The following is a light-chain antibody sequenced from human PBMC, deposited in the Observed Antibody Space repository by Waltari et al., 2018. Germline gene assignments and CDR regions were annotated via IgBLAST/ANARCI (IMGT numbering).Light chain of an antibody. J-gene: IGKJ5*01. Sequence: DIQMTQSPSSVSASLGDRVTITCRASQDISRYLAWYQQTPGRSPKLLIFDTSSLQSGVPSRFSGSGSGTDFTLTISSLQPEDFATYYCLQVSNFPITFGQGTRLEI. V-gene: IGKV1D-12*01. CDR1: QDISRY. CDR2: DTS. CDR3: LQVSNFPIT.